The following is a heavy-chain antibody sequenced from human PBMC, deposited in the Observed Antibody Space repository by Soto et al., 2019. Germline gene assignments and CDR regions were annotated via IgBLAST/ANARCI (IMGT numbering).Heavy chain of an antibody. CDR2: INPSGGNT. CDR3: ARAPSDGGSFEC. D-gene: IGHD2-15*01. CDR1: GYTFTSYY. V-gene: IGHV1-46*03. J-gene: IGHJ4*02. Sequence: ASVKVSCKASGYTFTSYYIHWVRQAPGQGLEWIGIINPSGGNTNSAQKYQGRVTMTRDTSTSTVYMELSSLRSEDTAVHYCARAPSDGGSFECWGQGTLVNVSS.